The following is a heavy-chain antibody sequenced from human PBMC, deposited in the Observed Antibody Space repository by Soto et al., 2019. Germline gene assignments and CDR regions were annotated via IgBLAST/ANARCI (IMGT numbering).Heavy chain of an antibody. J-gene: IGHJ5*02. Sequence: QVQLQESGPGLVKPSQTLSLTCTVSGGSIRSGDYYWSWIRQPPGKGLEWIGYIYYSGRTFYNPSLKSRITISVDTSKNQFSLKLSSVTAADTAVYYCARERPDGARLDPWGQGTLVTVSS. CDR1: GGSIRSGDYY. D-gene: IGHD6-6*01. CDR2: IYYSGRT. V-gene: IGHV4-30-4*01. CDR3: ARERPDGARLDP.